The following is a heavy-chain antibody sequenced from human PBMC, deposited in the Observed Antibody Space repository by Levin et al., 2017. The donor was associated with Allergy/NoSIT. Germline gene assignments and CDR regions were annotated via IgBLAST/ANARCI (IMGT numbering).Heavy chain of an antibody. CDR1: GYSISSGYY. Sequence: SQTLSLTCAVSGYSISSGYYWGWIRQPPGKGLEWIGSIYHSGSTYYNPSLKSRVTISVDTSKNQFSLKLSSVTAADTAVYYCARGVCSSTSCDQFKWFDPWGQGTLVTVSS. CDR3: ARGVCSSTSCDQFKWFDP. J-gene: IGHJ5*02. D-gene: IGHD2-2*01. V-gene: IGHV4-38-2*01. CDR2: IYHSGST.